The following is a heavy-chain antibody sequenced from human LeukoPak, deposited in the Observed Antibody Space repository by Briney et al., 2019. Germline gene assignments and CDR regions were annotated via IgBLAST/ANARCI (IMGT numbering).Heavy chain of an antibody. CDR1: GFTFSSYG. V-gene: IGHV3-30*18. J-gene: IGHJ4*02. CDR2: ISYDGSNK. CDR3: AKSSGSYYQC. Sequence: PGRSLRLSCAASGFTFSSYGMHWVRQAPGKGLEWVAVISYDGSNKYYADSVKGRFTISRDNSKNTLYLQMNSLRAEDTAVYYCAKSSGSYYQCWGQGTLVTVSS. D-gene: IGHD1-26*01.